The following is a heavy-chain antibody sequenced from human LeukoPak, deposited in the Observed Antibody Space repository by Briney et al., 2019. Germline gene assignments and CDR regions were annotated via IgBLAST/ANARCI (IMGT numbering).Heavy chain of an antibody. Sequence: GASVKVSCKASGGTFSSYAISWVRQAPGQGLEWMGGIIPIFGTANYAQKFQGRVTITTDESTSTAYMELSSLRSEDTAVYYCARVIRYSYGYWYFDLWGRGTLVTVSS. CDR1: GGTFSSYA. CDR2: IIPIFGTA. V-gene: IGHV1-69*05. J-gene: IGHJ2*01. CDR3: ARVIRYSYGYWYFDL. D-gene: IGHD5-18*01.